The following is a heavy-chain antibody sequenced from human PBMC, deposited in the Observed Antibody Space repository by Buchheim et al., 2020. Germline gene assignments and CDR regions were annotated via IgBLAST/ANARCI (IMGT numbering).Heavy chain of an antibody. CDR2: ISYDGSNK. CDR3: ARGWGYSDY. CDR1: GFTFSSYA. J-gene: IGHJ4*02. V-gene: IGHV3-30*04. Sequence: QVQLVESGGGVVQPGRSLRLSCAASGFTFSSYAMHWVRQAPGKGLEWVAVISYDGSNKYYADSVKGRFTLYRDNSKNTLYLQMNSLRAEDTAVYYCARGWGYSDYWGQGTL. D-gene: IGHD6-13*01.